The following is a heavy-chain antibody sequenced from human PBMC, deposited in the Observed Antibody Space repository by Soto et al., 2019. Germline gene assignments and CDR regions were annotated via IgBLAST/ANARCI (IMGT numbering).Heavy chain of an antibody. CDR1: GFTLTTYW. CDR3: ARPSGLNFYDSGNYYYLFYLDL. CDR2: IKQDGSAK. J-gene: IGHJ4*02. Sequence: HPGGSLRLSCVASGFTLTTYWMSWVRHTPGKGLEWVANIKQDGSAKYYVDSVKGRFSVSRDNAKNSLFLQMNSLRVEDTAVYYCARPSGLNFYDSGNYYYLFYLDLWGQGTLVTVSS. V-gene: IGHV3-7*03. D-gene: IGHD3-10*01.